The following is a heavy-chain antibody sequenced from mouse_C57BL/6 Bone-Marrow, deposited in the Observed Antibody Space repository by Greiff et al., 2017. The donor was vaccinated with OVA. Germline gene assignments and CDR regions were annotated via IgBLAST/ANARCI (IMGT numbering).Heavy chain of an antibody. D-gene: IGHD2-4*01. CDR1: GYTFTSYW. Sequence: VQLQQPGAELVKPGASVKLSCKASGYTFTSYWMQWVKQRPGQGLEWIGEIDPSDSYTNYNQKFKGKATVTVDTSSSTAYMQLSSLTSEDSAVYYGARERAYDYGFDYWGRGTTLTVSS. CDR3: ARERAYDYGFDY. CDR2: IDPSDSYT. V-gene: IGHV1-50*01. J-gene: IGHJ2*01.